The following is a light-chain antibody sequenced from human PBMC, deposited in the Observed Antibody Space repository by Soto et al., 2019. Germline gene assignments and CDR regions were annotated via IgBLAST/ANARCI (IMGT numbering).Light chain of an antibody. CDR2: SKT. V-gene: IGLV7-43*01. CDR3: LLYHSGPYV. CDR1: TGAVTRDFN. Sequence: QAVVTQEPSLTVSPGGTVTLTCGSSTGAVTRDFNPNWFKQKPGQPPRALINSKTNKHSWTPARFSGSLLGGKAALTVSGVQPEDEAEYYCLLYHSGPYVFGTGTKLTVL. J-gene: IGLJ1*01.